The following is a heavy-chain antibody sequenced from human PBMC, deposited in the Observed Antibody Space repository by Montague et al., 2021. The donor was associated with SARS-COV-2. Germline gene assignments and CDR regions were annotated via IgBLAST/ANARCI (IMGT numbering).Heavy chain of an antibody. CDR2: KGRT. V-gene: IGHV4-39*01. D-gene: IGHD3-10*01. J-gene: IGHJ4*02. Sequence: KGRTYYNLSLKSRVTISVDTSKNRFSLKLTSVTAADTAVYYCTRRGEGVGFDYCGQGNLVT. CDR3: TRRGEGVGFDY.